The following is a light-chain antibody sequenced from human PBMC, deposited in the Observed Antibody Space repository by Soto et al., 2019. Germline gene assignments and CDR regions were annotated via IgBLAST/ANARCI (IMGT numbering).Light chain of an antibody. CDR2: ANN. Sequence: QSVLTQPPSVSGAPGQRVTISCTGSRSNIGAGYDVHWYQQLPGTAPKLLIYANNNWPSGVPDRFSGSNSGTSASLAITGLQAEDEADYYCQSFESSLSGWVFGGGTQLTVL. V-gene: IGLV1-40*01. CDR3: QSFESSLSGWV. J-gene: IGLJ3*02. CDR1: RSNIGAGYD.